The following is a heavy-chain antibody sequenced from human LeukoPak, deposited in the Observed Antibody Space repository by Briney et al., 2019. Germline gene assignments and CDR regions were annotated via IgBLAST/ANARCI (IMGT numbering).Heavy chain of an antibody. CDR2: IYNYGGT. J-gene: IGHJ4*02. CDR1: GDSISNYY. D-gene: IGHD6-13*01. CDR3: ARSQQLVRSFDC. V-gene: IGHV4-59*01. Sequence: SETLSLTCTVSGDSISNYYWSWIRQPPGKGLEWIGYIYNYGGTNYNPSLKSRVTISLDTSKNQLSQKLNSVTAADTAFYYCARSQQLVRSFDCWGQGTLVTVSS.